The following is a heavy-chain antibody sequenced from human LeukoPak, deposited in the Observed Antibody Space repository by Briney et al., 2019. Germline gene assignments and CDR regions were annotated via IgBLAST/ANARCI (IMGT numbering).Heavy chain of an antibody. CDR2: ISGSGGST. J-gene: IGHJ4*02. CDR3: AKVQVVYGDYPYYFDY. Sequence: GGSLRLSCAASGFTFSSYAMSWVRQAPGKGLEWVSAISGSGGSTYYADSVKGRFTISRDNSKNTLYLQMNSLRAEDTAVYYCAKVQVVYGDYPYYFDYWGQGTLVTVSS. V-gene: IGHV3-23*01. CDR1: GFTFSSYA. D-gene: IGHD4-17*01.